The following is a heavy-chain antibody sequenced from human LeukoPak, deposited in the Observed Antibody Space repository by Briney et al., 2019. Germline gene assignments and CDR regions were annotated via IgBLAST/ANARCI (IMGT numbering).Heavy chain of an antibody. CDR1: GGSFSGYY. J-gene: IGHJ4*02. V-gene: IGHV4-34*01. CDR3: ARGVPAMITFGGVVIDY. D-gene: IGHD3-16*01. Sequence: SETLSLTCAVYGGSFSGYYWSWIRQPPGKGLEWIGEINHSGSTNYNPSPKSRVTISVDTSKNQFSLKLSSVTAADTAVYYCARGVPAMITFGGVVIDYWGQGTLVTVSS. CDR2: INHSGST.